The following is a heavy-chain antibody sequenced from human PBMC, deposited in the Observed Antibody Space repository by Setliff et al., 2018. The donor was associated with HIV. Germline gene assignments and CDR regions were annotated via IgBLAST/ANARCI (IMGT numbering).Heavy chain of an antibody. Sequence: PSETLSLTCTVSGGSITGYYWSWLRQPPGKGLEWIGYIYDNGDTNYNTSLKSRLTMSVDTSKNQFSLNLSSVSTADTAVYYCARGGASSKYFQHWGQGTQVTVSS. J-gene: IGHJ1*01. D-gene: IGHD3-16*01. CDR2: IYDNGDT. CDR3: ARGGASSKYFQH. V-gene: IGHV4-59*01. CDR1: GGSITGYY.